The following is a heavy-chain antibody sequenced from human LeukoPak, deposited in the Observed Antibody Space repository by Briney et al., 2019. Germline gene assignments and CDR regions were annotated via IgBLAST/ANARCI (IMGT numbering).Heavy chain of an antibody. CDR1: GYTFTGYY. D-gene: IGHD3-22*01. CDR3: ARTGPYDGSGYYFVGGDYYFDY. V-gene: IGHV1-2*02. J-gene: IGHJ4*02. Sequence: ASVKVSCKASGYTFTGYYIHWVRQAPGQGLEWMGWINPNSGGAIYAQKFQGRVTVTRDTSISTAYMELSRLRSDDTAVYYCARTGPYDGSGYYFVGGDYYFDYWGQGTPVTVS. CDR2: INPNSGGA.